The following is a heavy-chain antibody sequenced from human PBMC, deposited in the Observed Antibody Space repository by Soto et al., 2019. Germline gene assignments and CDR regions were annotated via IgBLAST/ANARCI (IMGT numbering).Heavy chain of an antibody. CDR3: ARVHITMIVVVTKDDAFDI. CDR2: INHSGST. Sequence: PSETLSLTCAVYGGSFSGYYWSWIRQPPGKGLEWIGEINHSGSTNYNPSLKSRVTIPVDTSKNQFSLKLSSVTAADTAVYYCARVHITMIVVVTKDDAFDIWGQGTMVTVSS. V-gene: IGHV4-34*01. J-gene: IGHJ3*02. D-gene: IGHD3-22*01. CDR1: GGSFSGYY.